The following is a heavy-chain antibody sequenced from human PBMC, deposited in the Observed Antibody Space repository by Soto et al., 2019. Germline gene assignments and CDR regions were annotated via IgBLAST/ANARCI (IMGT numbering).Heavy chain of an antibody. D-gene: IGHD7-27*01. J-gene: IGHJ4*02. V-gene: IGHV3-30-3*01. CDR1: RFTFSSYA. CDR3: ARDYSGTGAIDY. Sequence: QVQLVESGGGVVQPGRSLRLSCAASRFTFSSYAMHWVRLAPGKGLQWVAVISNAGTYKYYADSVKGRFTISRDNSKNTLYLQMNSLRAEDTAVYYCARDYSGTGAIDYWGQGTLVSVSS. CDR2: ISNAGTYK.